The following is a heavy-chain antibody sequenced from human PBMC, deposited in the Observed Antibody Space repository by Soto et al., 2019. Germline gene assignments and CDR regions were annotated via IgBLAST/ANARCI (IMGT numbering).Heavy chain of an antibody. J-gene: IGHJ6*02. D-gene: IGHD2-2*01. CDR2: ISGSGGST. V-gene: IGHV3-23*01. CDR1: AFTFDSYA. CDR3: AKATYQLLPYYYYGMDV. Sequence: PGLSLRLSFAASAFTFDSYAISWVRQAPRNGLEWVSAISGSGGSTYYADSVKGRFTISRDNSKNTLYLQMNSLRAEDTAVYSCAKATYQLLPYYYYGMDVWGQGITVTVSS.